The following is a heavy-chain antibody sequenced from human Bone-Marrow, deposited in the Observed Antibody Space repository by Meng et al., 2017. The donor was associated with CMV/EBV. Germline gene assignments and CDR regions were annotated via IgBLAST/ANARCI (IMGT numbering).Heavy chain of an antibody. Sequence: GESLKISCAASGFTFSSYWMHWVRQAPGKGLVWVSRINSDGSSTSYADSVKGRFTISRDSAKNTLYLQMNSLRAEDTAVYYCARAGGTRGYFDYWGQGTLVTVSS. V-gene: IGHV3-74*01. CDR2: INSDGSST. CDR3: ARAGGTRGYFDY. J-gene: IGHJ4*02. D-gene: IGHD1-26*01. CDR1: GFTFSSYW.